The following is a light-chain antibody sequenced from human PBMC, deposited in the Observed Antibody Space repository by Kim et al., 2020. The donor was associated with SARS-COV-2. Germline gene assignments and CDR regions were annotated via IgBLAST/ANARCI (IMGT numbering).Light chain of an antibody. V-gene: IGKV3-20*01. J-gene: IGKJ1*01. CDR2: GAS. Sequence: SRGERAPPSCRARQRIRSNYLAWDQQKPGQAPRRLIFGASRRATGISQRVSGSGAGTDFTLTISRLEPEDFAVYYCQQYGSSPRTFGQGTKVDIK. CDR3: QQYGSSPRT. CDR1: QRIRSNY.